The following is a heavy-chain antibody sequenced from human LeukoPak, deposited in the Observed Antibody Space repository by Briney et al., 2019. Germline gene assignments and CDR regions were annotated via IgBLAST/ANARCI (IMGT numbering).Heavy chain of an antibody. CDR1: GGSFSGYY. CDR2: INHSGST. CDR3: ARGLGYSSSWYHY. V-gene: IGHV4-34*01. J-gene: IGHJ4*02. D-gene: IGHD6-13*01. Sequence: SETLSLTCAVYGGSFSGYYWSWIRQPPGKGLEWIGEINHSGSTNYNPSLKSRVTISVDTSKNQFSLKLSPVTAADTAVYYCARGLGYSSSWYHYWGQGTLVTVSS.